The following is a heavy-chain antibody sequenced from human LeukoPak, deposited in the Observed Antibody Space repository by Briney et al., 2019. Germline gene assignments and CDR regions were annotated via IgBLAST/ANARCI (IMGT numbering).Heavy chain of an antibody. J-gene: IGHJ4*02. Sequence: PGGSLRLSCAASGFTFSSYSMTWVRQAPGKGLEWVSVIDSGGSTYYADSVKDRFTISRDNSKNILYLQLNSLRAEDTSVYYCARGWLLNWGQGTLVTVSS. V-gene: IGHV3-66*01. CDR2: IDSGGST. D-gene: IGHD2-15*01. CDR3: ARGWLLN. CDR1: GFTFSSYS.